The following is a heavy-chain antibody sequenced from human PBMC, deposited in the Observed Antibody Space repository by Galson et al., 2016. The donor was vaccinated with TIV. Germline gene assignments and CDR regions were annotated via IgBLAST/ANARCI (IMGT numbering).Heavy chain of an antibody. Sequence: LSLTCTVSGGSINSDGYHWSWIRQSAGKEPEWIGRIYSSGSTNYNPSLWSRVTISLDVSRNQFPLKLSSVTAADTALYYCARRVVGTGYEYWGQGILVTVSS. J-gene: IGHJ4*02. D-gene: IGHD6-13*01. CDR2: IYSSGST. CDR3: ARRVVGTGYEY. CDR1: GGSINSDGYH. V-gene: IGHV4-61*02.